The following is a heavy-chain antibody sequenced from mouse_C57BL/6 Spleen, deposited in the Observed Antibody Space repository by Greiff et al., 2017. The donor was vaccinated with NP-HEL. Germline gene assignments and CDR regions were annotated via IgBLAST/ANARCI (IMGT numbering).Heavy chain of an antibody. CDR3: ARWLPLFDY. Sequence: EVKLVESGGDLVKPGGSLKLSCAASGFTFSSYGMSWVRQTPDKRLEWVATISSGGSYTYYPDSVKGRFTISRDNAKNTLYLQMSSLKSEDTAMYYCARWLPLFDYWGQGTTLTVSS. CDR1: GFTFSSYG. J-gene: IGHJ2*01. V-gene: IGHV5-6*01. CDR2: ISSGGSYT. D-gene: IGHD2-2*01.